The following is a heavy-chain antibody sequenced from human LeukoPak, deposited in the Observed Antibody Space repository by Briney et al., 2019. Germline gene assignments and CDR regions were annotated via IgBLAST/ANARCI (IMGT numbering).Heavy chain of an antibody. J-gene: IGHJ5*02. CDR3: ARVADLSWFDP. CDR2: INPNSGGT. Sequence: ASVKVSCKASGYTFTGYYMHWVRQAPGQGLERMGWINPNSGGTNYAQKFQGRVTMTRDTSISTAYMEPSRLRSDDTAVYYCARVADLSWFDPWGQGTLVTVSS. V-gene: IGHV1-2*02. CDR1: GYTFTGYY.